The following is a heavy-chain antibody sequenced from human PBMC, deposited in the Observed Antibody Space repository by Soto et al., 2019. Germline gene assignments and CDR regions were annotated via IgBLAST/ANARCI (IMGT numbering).Heavy chain of an antibody. Sequence: GESLKISCKGSGYSFTSYWIGWVRQMPGKGLEWMGIIYPGDSDTRYSPSFQGQVTISADKSISTAYLQWSSLKASDTAMYYCERHRRQWLGWDGFDPCGQGPLVTVYS. CDR1: GYSFTSYW. CDR3: ERHRRQWLGWDGFDP. V-gene: IGHV5-51*01. J-gene: IGHJ5*02. CDR2: IYPGDSDT. D-gene: IGHD6-19*01.